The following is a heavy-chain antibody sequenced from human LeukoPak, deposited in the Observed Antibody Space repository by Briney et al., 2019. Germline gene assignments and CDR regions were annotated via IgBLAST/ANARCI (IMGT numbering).Heavy chain of an antibody. D-gene: IGHD1-26*01. Sequence: SETLSLTCTVSGGSISSGSYYWSWIRQPAGKGLEWIGRIYTSGSTNYNPSLKSRVTISVDTSKNQFSLELSSVTATDTAVYFCATNRAGTYDRPFDIWGQGTMVTVSS. CDR1: GGSISSGSYY. V-gene: IGHV4-61*02. J-gene: IGHJ3*02. CDR3: ATNRAGTYDRPFDI. CDR2: IYTSGST.